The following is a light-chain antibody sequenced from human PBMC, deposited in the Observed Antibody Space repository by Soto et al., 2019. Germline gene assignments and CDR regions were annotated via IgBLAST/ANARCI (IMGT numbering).Light chain of an antibody. CDR2: DAS. CDR1: QSFSNY. CDR3: QQRSNWPPVIT. Sequence: EIVLTQSPATLSLSPGERATLSCRASQSFSNYLAWYQQKPGQAPRLLIYDASKRATGIPARFSGRGSGTDFTLTISSLEPEDFAVYYCQQRSNWPPVITFGQGTRLEIK. V-gene: IGKV3-11*01. J-gene: IGKJ5*01.